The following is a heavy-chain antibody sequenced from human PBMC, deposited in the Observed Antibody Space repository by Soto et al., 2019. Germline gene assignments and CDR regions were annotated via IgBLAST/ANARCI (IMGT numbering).Heavy chain of an antibody. V-gene: IGHV3-33*01. CDR1: GFTFSSYG. CDR2: IWYDGSNK. CDR3: ARGNSYGYAYYYGMDV. Sequence: VGSLRLSCAASGFTFSSYGMHWVRQAPGKGLEWVAVIWYDGSNKYYADSVKGRFTISRDNSKNTLYLQMNSLRAEDTAVYYCARGNSYGYAYYYGMDVWGQGTTVTVSS. J-gene: IGHJ6*02. D-gene: IGHD5-18*01.